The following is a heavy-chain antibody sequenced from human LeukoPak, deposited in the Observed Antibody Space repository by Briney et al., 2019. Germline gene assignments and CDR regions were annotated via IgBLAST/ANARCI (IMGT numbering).Heavy chain of an antibody. D-gene: IGHD6-19*01. Sequence: PGGSLRLFCAASGFTVSSNYMSWVRQAPGKGLEWVSVIYSGGNTYYADFVKGRFTISRDNSKNTLFLQMNGLRAEDTAVFYCARGRLDAFDLWGQGTMVTVSS. CDR2: IYSGGNT. CDR1: GFTVSSNY. V-gene: IGHV3-53*01. J-gene: IGHJ3*01. CDR3: ARGRLDAFDL.